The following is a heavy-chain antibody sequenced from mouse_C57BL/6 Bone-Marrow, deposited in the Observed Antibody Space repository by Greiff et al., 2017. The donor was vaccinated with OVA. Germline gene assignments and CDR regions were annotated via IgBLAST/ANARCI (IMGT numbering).Heavy chain of an antibody. J-gene: IGHJ3*01. CDR3: ARVDYYGSSYGFAY. Sequence: VQLQQPGAELVMPGASVKLSCKASGYTFTSYWMHWVKQRPGQGLEWIGEIDPSDSYTNYNQKFKGKSTLTVDKSSSTAYMQLSSLTSEDSAVYDCARVDYYGSSYGFAYWGQGTLITVSA. CDR1: GYTFTSYW. D-gene: IGHD1-1*01. V-gene: IGHV1-69*01. CDR2: IDPSDSYT.